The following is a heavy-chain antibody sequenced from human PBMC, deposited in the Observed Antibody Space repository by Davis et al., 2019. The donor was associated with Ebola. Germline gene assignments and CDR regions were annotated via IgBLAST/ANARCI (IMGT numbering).Heavy chain of an antibody. V-gene: IGHV3-30*07. Sequence: DSVKGRFTLSRDNSKNTLFLQMNSLRDEDTAIYYCARSLHREPFDYYYYGLDVWGKGTTVTVSS. D-gene: IGHD1-14*01. CDR3: ARSLHREPFDYYYYGLDV. J-gene: IGHJ6*04.